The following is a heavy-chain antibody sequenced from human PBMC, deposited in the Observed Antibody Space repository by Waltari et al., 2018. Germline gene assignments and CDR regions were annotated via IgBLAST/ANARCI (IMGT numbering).Heavy chain of an antibody. V-gene: IGHV1-69*13. CDR2: IIPIFGTA. CDR3: ARVLRFLEWWAGFDY. J-gene: IGHJ4*02. D-gene: IGHD3-3*01. CDR1: GGTFSSYA. Sequence: QVQLVQSGAEVKKPGSSVKVSCKASGGTFSSYAISWVRQAPGQGLEWMGWIIPIFGTANYSQKFQGRVTSTADGSTSTAYMELSSLRSEDTAVYYCARVLRFLEWWAGFDYWGQGTLVTVSS.